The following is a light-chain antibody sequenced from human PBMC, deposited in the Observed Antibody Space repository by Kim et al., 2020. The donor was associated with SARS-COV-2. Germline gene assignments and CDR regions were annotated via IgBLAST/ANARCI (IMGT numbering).Light chain of an antibody. V-gene: IGLV3-1*01. J-gene: IGLJ2*01. CDR1: KLGDKY. CDR2: QDS. CDR3: QAWDSSTVV. Sequence: VSPGQTARITGSGDKLGDKYACWYQQKPGQSPVLVIYQDSKRPSGIPERFSGSNSGNTATLTISGTQAMDEADYYCQAWDSSTVVFGGGTQLTVL.